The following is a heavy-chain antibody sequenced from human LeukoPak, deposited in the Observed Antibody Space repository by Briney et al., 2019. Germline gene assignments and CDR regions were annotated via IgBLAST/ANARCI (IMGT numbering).Heavy chain of an antibody. CDR3: AREEGDYYGSGNWFDP. Sequence: GGPLRLSCAASGFTFSSYWMSWVRQAPGKGLEWVAFIRYDGSNKYYADSVKGRFTISRDNSKNTLYLQMNSLRAEDTAVYYCAREEGDYYGSGNWFDPWGQGTLVTVSS. V-gene: IGHV3-30*02. CDR2: IRYDGSNK. CDR1: GFTFSSYW. D-gene: IGHD3-10*01. J-gene: IGHJ5*02.